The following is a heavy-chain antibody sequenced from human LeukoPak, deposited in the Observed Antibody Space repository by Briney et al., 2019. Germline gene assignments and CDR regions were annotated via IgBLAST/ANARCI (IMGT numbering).Heavy chain of an antibody. CDR2: IYYSGST. CDR3: ARDMYYYGSGSQFDY. V-gene: IGHV4-61*01. CDR1: GGSISSSSYY. D-gene: IGHD3-10*01. J-gene: IGHJ4*02. Sequence: SETLSLTCTVSGGSISSSSYYWSWIRQPPGKGLEWIGYIYYSGSTNYNPSLKSRVTISVDTSKNQFSLKLSSVTAADTAVYYCARDMYYYGSGSQFDYWGQGALVTVSS.